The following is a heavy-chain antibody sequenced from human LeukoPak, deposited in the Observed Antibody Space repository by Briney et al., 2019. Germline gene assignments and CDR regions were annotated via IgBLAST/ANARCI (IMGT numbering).Heavy chain of an antibody. CDR2: ISSSGSTI. V-gene: IGHV3-48*03. D-gene: IGHD3-22*01. Sequence: GRSLRLSCAASGFTFSSYEMNWVRQAPGKGLEWVSYISSSGSTIYYADSVKGRFTISRDNSKNTLYLQMNSLRAEDTAVYYCAKERADSSGYSVYYFDYWGQGTLVTVSS. CDR1: GFTFSSYE. J-gene: IGHJ4*02. CDR3: AKERADSSGYSVYYFDY.